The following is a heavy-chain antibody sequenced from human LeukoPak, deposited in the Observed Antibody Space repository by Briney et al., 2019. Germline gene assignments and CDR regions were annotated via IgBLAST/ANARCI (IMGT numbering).Heavy chain of an antibody. Sequence: PGGSLRLSCAASGFTFSTYWMSWVRQAPGKGLEWVAVISYDGSNKCYADSVKGRFTISRDNSKNTLYLQMNSLRAEDTAVYYCAGPSAVGASSPPIDYWGQGTLVTVSS. V-gene: IGHV3-30-3*01. CDR1: GFTFSTYW. J-gene: IGHJ4*02. CDR2: ISYDGSNK. D-gene: IGHD1-26*01. CDR3: AGPSAVGASSPPIDY.